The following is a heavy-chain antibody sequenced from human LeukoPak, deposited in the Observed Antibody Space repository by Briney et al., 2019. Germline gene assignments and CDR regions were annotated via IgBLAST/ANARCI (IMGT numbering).Heavy chain of an antibody. J-gene: IGHJ6*02. D-gene: IGHD3-9*01. V-gene: IGHV3-48*04. CDR1: GFTFSSYS. CDR3: AREVVIFPDYYYYGMDV. CDR2: ISSSSDTI. Sequence: GGSLRLSCAASGFTFSSYSMNWVRQAPGKGLEWVSYISSSSDTIYYADSVEGRFTISRDNAKNSLYLQMNSLRAEDTAVYYCAREVVIFPDYYYYGMDVWGQGTTVTVSS.